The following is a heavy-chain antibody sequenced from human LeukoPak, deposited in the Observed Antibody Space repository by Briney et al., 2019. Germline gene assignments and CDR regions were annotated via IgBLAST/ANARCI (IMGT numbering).Heavy chain of an antibody. V-gene: IGHV3-33*01. Sequence: GGSLRLSCAASGFTFSSYGMHWVRQAPGKGLEWVAVIWYDGSNKYYADSVKGRFTISRDNSKNTLYLQMNSLRAEDTAVYYCARDSVVTLALDYWGQGTLVIVSS. CDR1: GFTFSSYG. J-gene: IGHJ4*02. CDR3: ARDSVVTLALDY. CDR2: IWYDGSNK. D-gene: IGHD4-23*01.